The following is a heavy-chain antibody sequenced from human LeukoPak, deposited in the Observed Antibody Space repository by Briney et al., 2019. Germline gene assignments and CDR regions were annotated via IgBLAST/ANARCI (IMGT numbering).Heavy chain of an antibody. J-gene: IGHJ3*02. Sequence: SVKVSCKASGGTLSSYAISWVRQAPGQGLEWMGGIIPIFGTANYAQKFQGRVTITADESTSTAYMELSSLRSEDTAVYYCARDGPLPAAMSDAFDIWGQGTMVTVSS. CDR2: IIPIFGTA. CDR1: GGTLSSYA. CDR3: ARDGPLPAAMSDAFDI. D-gene: IGHD2-2*01. V-gene: IGHV1-69*13.